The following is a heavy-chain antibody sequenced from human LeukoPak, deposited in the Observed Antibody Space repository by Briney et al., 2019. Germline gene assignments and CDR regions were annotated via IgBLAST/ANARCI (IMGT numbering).Heavy chain of an antibody. Sequence: PGGSLRVSCAASGFTFTSYAMSWVRQARGKGLEWVSAISGSGGSTYYADSVKGRFTISRDNSKNTLYLQMNSLRAEDTAVYYCAKVGPFSSWYQSFDYWGQGTLVTVSS. CDR2: ISGSGGST. CDR1: GFTFTSYA. J-gene: IGHJ4*02. D-gene: IGHD6-13*01. CDR3: AKVGPFSSWYQSFDY. V-gene: IGHV3-23*01.